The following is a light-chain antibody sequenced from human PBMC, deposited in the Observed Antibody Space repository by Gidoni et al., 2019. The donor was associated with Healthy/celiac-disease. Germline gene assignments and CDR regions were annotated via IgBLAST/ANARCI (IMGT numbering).Light chain of an antibody. J-gene: IGKJ3*01. CDR1: QSVSSY. V-gene: IGKV3-11*01. Sequence: EIVLTQSPATLSLSPGERATLSCRASQSVSSYLAWYQQKPGQAPRLPIYGASNRATGIPARFSGSGSGTDFTLTISSLEPEDFAVYYCQQRSNWPGFTFGPGTKVDIK. CDR2: GAS. CDR3: QQRSNWPGFT.